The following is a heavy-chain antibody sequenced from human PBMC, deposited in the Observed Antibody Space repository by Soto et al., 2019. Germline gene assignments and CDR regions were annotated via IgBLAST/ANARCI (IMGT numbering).Heavy chain of an antibody. D-gene: IGHD4-17*01. V-gene: IGHV4-59*01. J-gene: IGHJ4*02. CDR1: GGSISSYY. Sequence: PSETLSLTCTVSGGSISSYYWSWIRQPPGKGLEWIGYIYYSGSTNYNPSLKSRVTISVDKSKKQFSLKLSSVTAADTAVYYCARGPDYGDTIDYWGQGTLVTVSS. CDR2: IYYSGST. CDR3: ARGPDYGDTIDY.